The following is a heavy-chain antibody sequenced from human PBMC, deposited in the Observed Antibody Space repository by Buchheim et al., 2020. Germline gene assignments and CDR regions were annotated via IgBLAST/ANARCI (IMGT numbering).Heavy chain of an antibody. D-gene: IGHD3-22*01. CDR1: GLTFSRYW. V-gene: IGHV3-74*01. Sequence: EVQVVESGGGLAQPGGSLRLSCAASGLTFSRYWMHWVRQTPGKGLVWVSRINPDGSSTSYEASVKGRFTISRDNAKNTVFLQMNSLRAEDTALYYCASGSGSYGDWDYWGQGIL. CDR3: ASGSGSYGDWDY. CDR2: INPDGSST. J-gene: IGHJ4*02.